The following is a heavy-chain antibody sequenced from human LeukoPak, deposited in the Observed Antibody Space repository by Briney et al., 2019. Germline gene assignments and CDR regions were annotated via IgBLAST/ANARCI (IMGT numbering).Heavy chain of an antibody. Sequence: TGGSLRLSCEASGFTSTSYAIHWVRQDPGKGLEWVAVISYDGSYKYYADSVKGRFTMSRDYSKNTVYLQMNSLRVEDTAVYYCARAAGTTTGGMDVRGQGTMGTVSS. CDR1: GFTSTSYA. CDR2: ISYDGSYK. D-gene: IGHD1-1*01. J-gene: IGHJ6*02. CDR3: ARAAGTTTGGMDV. V-gene: IGHV3-30-3*01.